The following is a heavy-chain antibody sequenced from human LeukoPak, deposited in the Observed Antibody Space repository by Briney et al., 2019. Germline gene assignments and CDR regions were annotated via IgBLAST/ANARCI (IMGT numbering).Heavy chain of an antibody. CDR1: GFTFSSYS. CDR2: ISSSSSYI. CDR3: ARVAAVAGNIDAFDI. V-gene: IGHV3-21*01. J-gene: IGHJ3*02. D-gene: IGHD6-19*01. Sequence: GGSLRLSCAASGFTFSSYSMTWVRQAPGKGLEWVSSISSSSSYIYYADSVKGRFTISRDNSKNTLYLQMNSLRAEDTAVYYCARVAAVAGNIDAFDIWGQGTMVTVSS.